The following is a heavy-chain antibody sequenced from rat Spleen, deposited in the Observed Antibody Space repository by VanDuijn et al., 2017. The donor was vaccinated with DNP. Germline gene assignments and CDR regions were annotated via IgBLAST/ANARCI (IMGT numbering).Heavy chain of an antibody. J-gene: IGHJ3*01. CDR2: ITSSGGST. Sequence: EVQLVESGGDLVQPGRSLKLSCVASGFTFNNYWMTWIRQVPGKGLEWVASITSSGGSTYYRDSVKGRFTISRDNAKSSLYLQMDSLRSEDTATYYCTTDLAYWGQGTLVTVSS. CDR1: GFTFNNYW. V-gene: IGHV5-31*01. CDR3: TTDLAY.